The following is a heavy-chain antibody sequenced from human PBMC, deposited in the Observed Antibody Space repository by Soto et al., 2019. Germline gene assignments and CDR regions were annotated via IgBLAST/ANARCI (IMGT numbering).Heavy chain of an antibody. CDR2: ISSTTNYI. V-gene: IGHV3-21*01. J-gene: IGHJ4*02. Sequence: PGGSLRLSCAASGFTFTRYSMNWVRQAPGKGLEWVSSISSTTNYIYYADSMKGRFTVSRDNAKNSVYLEMNSLSAEDTAAYYCPRESEDLTSNFDYWGQGTLLTVSS. CDR1: GFTFTRYS. CDR3: PRESEDLTSNFDY.